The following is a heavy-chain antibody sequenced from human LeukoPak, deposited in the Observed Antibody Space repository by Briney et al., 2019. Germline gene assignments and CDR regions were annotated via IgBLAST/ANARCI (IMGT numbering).Heavy chain of an antibody. CDR2: IHYSGST. CDR1: GASISNFY. D-gene: IGHD3-10*01. Sequence: PSETLSLTCTVSGASISNFYWTWIRQPPGKGLEWIGCIHYSGSTNYNPSLKSRVTMSVDTSKNQFSLKLTSVTAADTAVYYCARGPPGGRFDPWGQGTLVTVSS. J-gene: IGHJ5*02. V-gene: IGHV4-59*01. CDR3: ARGPPGGRFDP.